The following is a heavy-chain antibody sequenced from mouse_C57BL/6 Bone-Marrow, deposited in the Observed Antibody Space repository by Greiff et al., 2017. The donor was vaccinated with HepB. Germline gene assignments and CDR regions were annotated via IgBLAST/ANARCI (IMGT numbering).Heavy chain of an antibody. CDR3: TSYYDYDGYAMDY. CDR1: GYTFTDYY. J-gene: IGHJ4*01. Sequence: VQLQQSGPELVKPGASVKISCKASGYTFTDYYMNWVKQSHGKSLEWIGDINPNNGGTSYNQKFKGKATLTVDKSSSTAYMELRSLTSEDSAVYYCTSYYDYDGYAMDYWGQGTSVTVSS. V-gene: IGHV1-26*01. CDR2: INPNNGGT. D-gene: IGHD2-4*01.